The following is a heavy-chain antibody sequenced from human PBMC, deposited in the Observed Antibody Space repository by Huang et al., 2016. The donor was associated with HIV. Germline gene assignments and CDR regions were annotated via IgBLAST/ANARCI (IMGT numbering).Heavy chain of an antibody. V-gene: IGHV4-39*02. CDR3: ASGPVIVSISRFYFEQ. J-gene: IGHJ4*02. Sequence: LLLRESGSGLVKTSETMSLSCTVAFASISGNSTYWTWVRQSPGKGLEWIASMPYGELTYYNPSLKSRVSMSVDTSHQQLFSLTLASVTAADTAVYFCASGPVIVSISRFYFEQWGPGILVTV. D-gene: IGHD3-22*01. CDR1: FASISGNSTY. CDR2: MPYGELT.